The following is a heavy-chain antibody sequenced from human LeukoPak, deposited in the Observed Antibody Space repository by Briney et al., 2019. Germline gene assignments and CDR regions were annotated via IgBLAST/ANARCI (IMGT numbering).Heavy chain of an antibody. J-gene: IGHJ4*02. CDR2: ISGSGDST. D-gene: IGHD1-26*01. V-gene: IGHV3-23*01. CDR1: GFTFNNFA. CDR3: AKGRSGSYSPTWDY. Sequence: GGSLRLSCVASGFTFNNFAMSWVRQAPGRGLEWVSGISGSGDSTYYADSVKGRFTISRDNSKNTLYLQMNSLRAEDTALYYCAKGRSGSYSPTWDYWGQGTLVTVSS.